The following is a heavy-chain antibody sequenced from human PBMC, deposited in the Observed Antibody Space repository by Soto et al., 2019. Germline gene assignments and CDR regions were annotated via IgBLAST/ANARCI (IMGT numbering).Heavy chain of an antibody. V-gene: IGHV1-24*01. CDR1: GYTLTELS. CDR3: ATSTHVLRYFDWPS. CDR2: FDPEDGET. J-gene: IGHJ5*02. Sequence: ASVKVSCKVSGYTLTELSMHWVRQAPGKGLEWMGGFDPEDGETIYAQKFQGRVTMTEDTSTDTAYMELSSLRSEDTAVYYCATSTHVLRYFDWPSWGQGTLVTVSS. D-gene: IGHD3-9*01.